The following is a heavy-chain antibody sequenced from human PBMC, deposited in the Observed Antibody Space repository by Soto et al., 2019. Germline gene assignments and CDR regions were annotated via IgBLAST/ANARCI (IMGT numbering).Heavy chain of an antibody. D-gene: IGHD3-9*01. CDR3: TREHVVTIFRRGQRGSFDN. J-gene: IGHJ4*02. Sequence: LRLSCAASGFTFRSYTMNWVRQAPGKGLEWVAFITSGSDYIYYADSVKGRFTISRDDANNSLFLQMSSLRAEDTAVYYCTREHVVTIFRRGQRGSFDNWSQGTLVTVSS. V-gene: IGHV3-21*01. CDR1: GFTFRSYT. CDR2: ITSGSDYI.